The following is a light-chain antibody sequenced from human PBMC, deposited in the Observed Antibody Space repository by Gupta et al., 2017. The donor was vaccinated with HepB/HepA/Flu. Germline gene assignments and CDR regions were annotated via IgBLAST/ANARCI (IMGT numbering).Light chain of an antibody. CDR1: QSISSW. CDR3: QQYMT. J-gene: IGKJ1*01. Sequence: IQMTQSPSTLSASVGDRVTIPCRASQSISSWLAWYQQKPGKAPKLLIYNASSLESGVPSRFSGSGSGTEFTLTISSLQPDDFATYYCQQYMTFGQGTKVEIK. V-gene: IGKV1-5*03. CDR2: NAS.